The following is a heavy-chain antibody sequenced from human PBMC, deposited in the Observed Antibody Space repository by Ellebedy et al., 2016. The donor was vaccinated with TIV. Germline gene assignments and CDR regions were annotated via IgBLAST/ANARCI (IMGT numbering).Heavy chain of an antibody. CDR1: GFTFSSYP. Sequence: GESLKISXAASGFTFSSYPLHWVRQAPGKGLDWVAVISDDGSKKHYADSVNGRFTTSRDNSKNTVYLQMNSLRAEDTAVYYCAREGDRGYFPHWGQGGLVTVSS. CDR3: AREGDRGYFPH. V-gene: IGHV3-30-3*01. CDR2: ISDDGSKK. D-gene: IGHD3-16*01. J-gene: IGHJ1*01.